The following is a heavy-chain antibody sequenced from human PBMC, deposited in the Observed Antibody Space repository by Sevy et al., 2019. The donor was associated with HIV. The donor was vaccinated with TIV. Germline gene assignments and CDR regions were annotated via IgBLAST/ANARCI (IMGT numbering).Heavy chain of an antibody. J-gene: IGHJ3*02. CDR3: AKDGFGGVLPSHDAFDI. V-gene: IGHV3-23*01. Sequence: GGSLRLSCAASGFTFSSYAMSWVRQAPGKGLEWVSAISGSGGSTYYADSVKGRLTISRDNSKNTLYLQMNSLRAEDTAVYYCAKDGFGGVLPSHDAFDIWGQGTMVTVSS. CDR2: ISGSGGST. CDR1: GFTFSSYA. D-gene: IGHD3-16*01.